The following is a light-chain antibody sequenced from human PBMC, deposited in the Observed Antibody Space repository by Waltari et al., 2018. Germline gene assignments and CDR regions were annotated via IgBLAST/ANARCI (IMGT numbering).Light chain of an antibody. V-gene: IGLV2-23*02. Sequence: QSALTQTAAVSGSPGQSITISCTGTTSDVGISNLVSWYQQHPGKAPTLIIYDVNKRPSGVSNRFSGSKSGNTASLTISGLQAADEAEYYCCSYAGSAISVFGGGTKLTVL. J-gene: IGLJ3*02. CDR1: TSDVGISNL. CDR3: CSYAGSAISV. CDR2: DVN.